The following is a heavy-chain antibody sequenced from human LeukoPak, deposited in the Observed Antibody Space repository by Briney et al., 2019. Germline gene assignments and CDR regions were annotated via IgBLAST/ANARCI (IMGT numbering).Heavy chain of an antibody. D-gene: IGHD4-11*01. J-gene: IGHJ4*02. CDR1: GGSISSYY. V-gene: IGHV4-59*01. CDR2: IYYSGST. Sequence: SETLSLTCTVSGGSISSYYWSWIRQPPGKGLEWIGYIYYSGSTNYNPSLKSRVTISVDTSKNQFSLKLSSVTAADTAVYYCARASNEREGGDYCGQGTLVTVSS. CDR3: ARASNEREGGDY.